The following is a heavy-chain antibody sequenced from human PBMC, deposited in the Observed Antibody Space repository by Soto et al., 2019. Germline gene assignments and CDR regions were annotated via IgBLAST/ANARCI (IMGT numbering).Heavy chain of an antibody. Sequence: GGSLRLSCAASGFTFSSYAMHWVRQAPGKGLEWVAVISYDGSNKYYADSVKGRFTISRDNSKNTLYLQMNSLRAEDTAVYYCARVWHSYQLLGTSYYYGMDVWGQGTTVTVSS. D-gene: IGHD2-2*01. V-gene: IGHV3-30-3*01. J-gene: IGHJ6*02. CDR3: ARVWHSYQLLGTSYYYGMDV. CDR1: GFTFSSYA. CDR2: ISYDGSNK.